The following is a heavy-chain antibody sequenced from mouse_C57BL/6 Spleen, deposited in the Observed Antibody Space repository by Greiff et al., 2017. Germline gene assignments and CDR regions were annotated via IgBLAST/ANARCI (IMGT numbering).Heavy chain of an antibody. CDR1: GYEFSSYW. V-gene: IGHV1-80*01. CDR2: IYPGDGDT. J-gene: IGHJ4*01. Sequence: QVQLQQSGAELVKPGAPVKISCKASGYEFSSYWMNWVKQRLGKGLEWIGQIYPGDGDTNYNGKFKGKATLTADKSSSTAYMQLSSLTSEDSAVYFCARAEDDYDGRAMDYWGQGTSVTVSS. CDR3: ARAEDDYDGRAMDY. D-gene: IGHD2-4*01.